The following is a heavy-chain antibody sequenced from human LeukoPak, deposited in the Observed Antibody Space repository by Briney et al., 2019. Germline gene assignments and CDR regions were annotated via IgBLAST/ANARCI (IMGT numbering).Heavy chain of an antibody. CDR1: GFTFGSYA. D-gene: IGHD3-16*01. V-gene: IGHV3-48*04. J-gene: IGHJ6*02. CDR2: LSGTSDTI. CDR3: ARGGAHGMDV. Sequence: GGSLRLSCAASGFTFGSYAMTWVRQAPGKGLEWVSYLSGTSDTIDYADSVKGRFTISRDNAKNSVFLQMNSLRAEDTALYYCARGGAHGMDVWGQGTTVTVSS.